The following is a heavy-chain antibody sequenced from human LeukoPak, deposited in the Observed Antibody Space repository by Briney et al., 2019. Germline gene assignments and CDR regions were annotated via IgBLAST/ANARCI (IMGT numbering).Heavy chain of an antibody. V-gene: IGHV3-13*01. Sequence: GGSLRLSCAASGFTFSSYDMHWVRQATGKGLEWVSAIGTAGDTYYPGSVKGRFTISRENAKNSLYLQMNSLRAGDTAVYYCARALYYVSGSYFYDYWGQGTLVTVSS. CDR2: IGTAGDT. CDR1: GFTFSSYD. CDR3: ARALYYVSGSYFYDY. J-gene: IGHJ4*02. D-gene: IGHD3-10*01.